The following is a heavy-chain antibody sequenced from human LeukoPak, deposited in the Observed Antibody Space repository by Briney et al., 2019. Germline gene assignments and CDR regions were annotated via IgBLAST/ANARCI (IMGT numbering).Heavy chain of an antibody. CDR3: AIITRANVDY. J-gene: IGHJ4*02. CDR2: IITIFGKA. V-gene: IGHV1-69*01. D-gene: IGHD6-6*01. Sequence: SVKVSCKGSGGTFSSYVISWVRQAPGRGREWIGGIITIFGKANYAQKFQGRVTTTADESTRTAYMELSRLRPEDTAVYYCAIITRANVDYWGQGTLVTVSS. CDR1: GGTFSSYV.